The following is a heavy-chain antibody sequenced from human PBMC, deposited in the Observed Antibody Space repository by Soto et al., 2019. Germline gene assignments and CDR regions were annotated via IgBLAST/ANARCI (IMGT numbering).Heavy chain of an antibody. CDR3: ARALQYQNWLDP. CDR2: IWSGGSNK. D-gene: IGHD2-2*01. CDR1: GFTLSNYG. J-gene: IGHJ5*02. Sequence: QVQLVESGGGVVQPGRSLRLSCAASGFTLSNYGMHWVRQAPGKGLEWVAVIWSGGSNKYYADSVKGRFTISRDKSDNTLYLQMNSLRAENTAVYYCARALQYQNWLDPWGQGTLVTVSS. V-gene: IGHV3-33*01.